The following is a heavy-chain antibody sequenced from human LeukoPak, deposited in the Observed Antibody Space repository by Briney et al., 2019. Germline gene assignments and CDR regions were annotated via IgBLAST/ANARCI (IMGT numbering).Heavy chain of an antibody. Sequence: GGSLRLSCAASGFTFSNYGMHCVRQAPGKGLEWVAGISEDGINEYYADSVKGRFTISRDNSNNTLFLQMNSLRAEDTAVYYCAKDRETTASGTFDYWGQGALVTVSS. V-gene: IGHV3-30*18. CDR2: ISEDGINE. CDR1: GFTFSNYG. CDR3: AKDRETTASGTFDY. J-gene: IGHJ4*02. D-gene: IGHD1-14*01.